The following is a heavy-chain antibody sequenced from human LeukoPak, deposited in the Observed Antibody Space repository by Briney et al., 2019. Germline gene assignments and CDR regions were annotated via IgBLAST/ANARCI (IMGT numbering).Heavy chain of an antibody. D-gene: IGHD1-26*01. Sequence: PSETLSLTCTVSGDSFKTSSYYWGWIRQPPGKGLEWIGSVYYSGSTYYNPSLKSRVTISVDTSKNQFSLKLSSVTAADTALNYCARHKWELRTDWFDPWGQGTLVTVSS. CDR1: GDSFKTSSYY. CDR2: VYYSGST. CDR3: ARHKWELRTDWFDP. V-gene: IGHV4-39*01. J-gene: IGHJ5*02.